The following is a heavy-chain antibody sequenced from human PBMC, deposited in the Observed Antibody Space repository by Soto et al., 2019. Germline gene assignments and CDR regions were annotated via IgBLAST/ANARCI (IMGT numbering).Heavy chain of an antibody. CDR2: IYPGDSDT. CDR1: GYTFTSYW. V-gene: IGHV5-51*01. D-gene: IGHD3-22*01. J-gene: IGHJ5*02. Sequence: GESLKISCKGSGYTFTSYWIAWVRQMPGKGLEWMGIIYPGDSDTRYSPSFQGQVTISADKSISTAYLQWSSLKASDTAMYYCARQGSYDISGYITWSAPGGKGPLVPVSP. CDR3: ARQGSYDISGYITWSAP.